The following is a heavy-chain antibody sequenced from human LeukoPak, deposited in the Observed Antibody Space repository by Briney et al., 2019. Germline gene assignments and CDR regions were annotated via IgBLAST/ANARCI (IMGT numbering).Heavy chain of an antibody. CDR3: ARHVGYCSSTSCYTGPKSSFGY. CDR1: GGSISSSSYY. J-gene: IGHJ4*02. D-gene: IGHD2-2*02. V-gene: IGHV4-61*05. CDR2: IYYSGST. Sequence: SETLSLTCTASGGSISSSSYYWGWIRQPPGKGLEWIGYIYYSGSTNYNPSLKSRVTISVDTSKNQFSLKLSSVTAADTAVYYCARHVGYCSSTSCYTGPKSSFGYWGQGTLVTVSS.